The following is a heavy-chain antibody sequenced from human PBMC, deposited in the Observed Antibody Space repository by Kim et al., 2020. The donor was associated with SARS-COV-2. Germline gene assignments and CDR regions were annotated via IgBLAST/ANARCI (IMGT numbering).Heavy chain of an antibody. D-gene: IGHD4-17*01. J-gene: IGHJ6*03. CDR3: ARQLYGDYAEGYYYMDV. V-gene: IGHV4-59*08. Sequence: LKSRVTISVDTSKNQFSLKLSSVTAADTAVYYCARQLYGDYAEGYYYMDVWGKGTTVTVSS.